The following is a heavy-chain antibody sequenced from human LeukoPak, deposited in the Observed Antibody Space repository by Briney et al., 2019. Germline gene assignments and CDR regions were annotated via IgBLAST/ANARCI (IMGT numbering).Heavy chain of an antibody. CDR2: IRYDGSNK. V-gene: IGHV3-30*02. J-gene: IGHJ6*03. D-gene: IGHD3-3*01. CDR3: AKGSKEVLFTRDHYMDV. CDR1: GFTFSSYA. Sequence: GGSLRRSCAASGFTFSSYAMHWVRKAPGKGLEWVTFIRYDGSNKYYADSVKGRFTISRDNSKNTLYLQMNSLRAEDTAVYYCAKGSKEVLFTRDHYMDVWGKGTTVTISS.